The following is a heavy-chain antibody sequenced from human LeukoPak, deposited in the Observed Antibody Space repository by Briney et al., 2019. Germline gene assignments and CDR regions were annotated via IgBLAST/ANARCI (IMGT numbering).Heavy chain of an antibody. V-gene: IGHV3-30*02. CDR1: GFTFSSYG. CDR2: IRYDGSNK. Sequence: GGSLRLSCAASGFTFSSYGMHWVRQAPGKGLEWVAFIRYDGSNKYYADSVKGRFTISRDNSKNTLYLQMNSLRAEDTAVYYCAKDSCSSTSCYFDYWGQGTLVTVSS. J-gene: IGHJ4*02. CDR3: AKDSCSSTSCYFDY. D-gene: IGHD2-2*01.